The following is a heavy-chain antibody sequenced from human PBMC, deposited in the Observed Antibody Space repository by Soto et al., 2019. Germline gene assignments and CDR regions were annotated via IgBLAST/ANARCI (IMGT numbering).Heavy chain of an antibody. Sequence: GASVKVSCKASGGTFKNYAISWVRQAPGQGLEWMGGIIPIFGTANYAQKFQGRVTITADESTSTAYMELRSLRSEDTAVYYCARGVTYDSSGYYYFYWGQGTVVTVSS. CDR1: GGTFKNYA. D-gene: IGHD3-22*01. J-gene: IGHJ4*02. V-gene: IGHV1-69*13. CDR3: ARGVTYDSSGYYYFY. CDR2: IIPIFGTA.